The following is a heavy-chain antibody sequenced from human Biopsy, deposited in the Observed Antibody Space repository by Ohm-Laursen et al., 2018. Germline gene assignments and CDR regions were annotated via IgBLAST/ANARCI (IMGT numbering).Heavy chain of an antibody. D-gene: IGHD5-24*01. Sequence: GSLRLSCTAPGFTFSDYYISWICQAPGKGLEWVSYITSGGSTTDYADSVKGRFTISRDNAKSSLFLQMNSLRAEDTAVYYCARDVEGFYSYAMDVWGQGTTVTVSS. J-gene: IGHJ6*02. V-gene: IGHV3-11*01. CDR2: ITSGGSTT. CDR1: GFTFSDYY. CDR3: ARDVEGFYSYAMDV.